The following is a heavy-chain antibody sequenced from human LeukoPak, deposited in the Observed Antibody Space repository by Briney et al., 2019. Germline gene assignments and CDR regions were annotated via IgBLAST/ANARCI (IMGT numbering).Heavy chain of an antibody. CDR1: GGSISSYY. D-gene: IGHD1-26*01. CDR3: ARLGFSNSGSYLAPSDY. CDR2: IFYSGSP. Sequence: SETLSLTCTLSGGSISSYYWSWIRQSPGKGLEWIANIFYSGSPNYNPSLRSRVTISFDTSKNQFSLKLSSVTAADTAVYYCARLGFSNSGSYLAPSDYWGQGTLVTVSS. J-gene: IGHJ4*02. V-gene: IGHV4-59*08.